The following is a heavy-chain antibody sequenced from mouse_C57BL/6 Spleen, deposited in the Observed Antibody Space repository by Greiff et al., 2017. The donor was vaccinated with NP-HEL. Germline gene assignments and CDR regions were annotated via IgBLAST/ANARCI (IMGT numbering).Heavy chain of an antibody. CDR1: GYTFTDYY. CDR3: ANGIAMDY. D-gene: IGHD1-1*01. CDR2: INPNNGGT. Sequence: EVQLQQSGPELVKPGASVKISCKASGYTFTDYYMNWVKQSHGKSLEWIGDINPNNGGTSYNQKFKGKATLTVDKSSSTAYMERRSLTSEDSAVYYCANGIAMDYWGQGTSVTVSS. J-gene: IGHJ4*01. V-gene: IGHV1-26*01.